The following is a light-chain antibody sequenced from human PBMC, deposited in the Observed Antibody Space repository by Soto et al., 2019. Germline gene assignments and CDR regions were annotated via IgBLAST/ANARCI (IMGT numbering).Light chain of an antibody. V-gene: IGLV2-14*01. Sequence: QSALTQPASVSGSPGQSITISCTGTSSDVGSYNYVSWYQQHPGKAPKLMIYDVTNRPSGVSYRFSGSKSGNTASLTISGLQDEDEDDYYCSSYTTGSNPVVFGGGTKLTVL. CDR3: SSYTTGSNPVV. J-gene: IGLJ2*01. CDR1: SSDVGSYNY. CDR2: DVT.